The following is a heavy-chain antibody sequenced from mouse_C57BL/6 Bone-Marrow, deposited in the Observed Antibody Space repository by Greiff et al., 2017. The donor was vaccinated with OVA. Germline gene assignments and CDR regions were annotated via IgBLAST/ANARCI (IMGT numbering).Heavy chain of an antibody. Sequence: EVHLVESGGGLVQPGGSLKLSCAASGFTFSDYYMYWVRQTPEKRLEWVAYISNGGGSTYYPDTVKGRFTISRDNAKNTLYLQMSRLKSEDTAMYYCARPTYSNWYFDVWGTGTTVTVSS. CDR2: ISNGGGST. V-gene: IGHV5-12*01. J-gene: IGHJ1*03. D-gene: IGHD2-10*01. CDR3: ARPTYSNWYFDV. CDR1: GFTFSDYY.